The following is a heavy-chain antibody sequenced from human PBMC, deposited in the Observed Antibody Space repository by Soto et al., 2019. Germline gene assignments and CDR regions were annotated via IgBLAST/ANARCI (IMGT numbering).Heavy chain of an antibody. D-gene: IGHD3-16*01. V-gene: IGHV1-69*12. J-gene: IGHJ4*02. CDR2: IIHIFGTA. Sequence: QVQLVQSGAEVKQPGSSVKVSCKASGGTFSSYAIDWVRQAPGQGLEWMGVIIHIFGTADYAQTFQGRVTITADESTSTAYMELSSLRYEDTCVYYCARGQTGGGWGYYFDYWGKGNLVTVSP. CDR3: ARGQTGGGWGYYFDY. CDR1: GGTFSSYA.